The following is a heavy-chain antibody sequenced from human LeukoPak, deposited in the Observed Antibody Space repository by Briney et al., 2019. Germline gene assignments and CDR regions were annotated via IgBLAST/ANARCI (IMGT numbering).Heavy chain of an antibody. CDR1: GFXFSNYV. J-gene: IGHJ4*02. CDR3: AEEVGNTYPTFDY. V-gene: IGHV3-23*01. D-gene: IGHD1-26*01. Sequence: GGSLRLSCAASGFXFSNYVISWVRQAPGKGLEWVSSIRGSGGSTYYADSVKGRFTISRDNSKNTLYLQMNSLRVEDTAVYYCAEEVGNTYPTFDYWGQGTLVTVSS. CDR2: IRGSGGST.